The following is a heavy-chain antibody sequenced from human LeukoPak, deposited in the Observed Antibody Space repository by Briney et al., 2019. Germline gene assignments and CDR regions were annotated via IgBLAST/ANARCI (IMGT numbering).Heavy chain of an antibody. CDR3: ARDMGVILSVFDY. V-gene: IGHV3-48*03. D-gene: IGHD3-10*01. Sequence: PGGSLRLSCAASGFIFSSYEMHWVRQAPGKGLEWVSHITSSGTTIYYADSVKGRFTISRDNAKNSLYLQMNSLRAEDTAVYYCARDMGVILSVFDYWGQGTLVTVSS. CDR2: ITSSGTTI. J-gene: IGHJ4*02. CDR1: GFIFSSYE.